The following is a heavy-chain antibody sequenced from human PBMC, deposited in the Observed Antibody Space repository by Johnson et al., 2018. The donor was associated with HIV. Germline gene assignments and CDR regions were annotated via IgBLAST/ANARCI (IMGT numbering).Heavy chain of an antibody. CDR3: ARRKIAAAGRDAFDI. Sequence: VQLVESGGGVVQPGGSLRLSCAASGFTFSTNAMSWVRQAPGKGLEWVSGISDSGGRTDYADSVKGRFTISRDNSKNTLYLQMNSLRAEDTAVYYCARRKIAAAGRDAFDIWGQGTMVTVSS. D-gene: IGHD6-13*01. CDR2: ISDSGGRT. CDR1: GFTFSTNA. V-gene: IGHV3-23*04. J-gene: IGHJ3*02.